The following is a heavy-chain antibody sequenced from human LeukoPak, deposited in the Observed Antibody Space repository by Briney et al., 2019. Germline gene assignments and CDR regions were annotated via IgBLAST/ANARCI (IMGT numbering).Heavy chain of an antibody. CDR1: GGSISSGSYY. V-gene: IGHV4-61*02. Sequence: SETLSLTCTVSGGSISSGSYYWSWIRQPAGKGLEWIGRIYTSGSTNYNPSLKSRVTLSLDTSKNQFSLKLSYVTAAGTAVYYCARTQREYYYDSSGAIDAFDIWGQGTMVTVSS. CDR2: IYTSGST. D-gene: IGHD3-22*01. J-gene: IGHJ3*02. CDR3: ARTQREYYYDSSGAIDAFDI.